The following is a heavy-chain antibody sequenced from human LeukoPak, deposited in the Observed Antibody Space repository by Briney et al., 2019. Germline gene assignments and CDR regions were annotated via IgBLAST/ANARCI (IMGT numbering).Heavy chain of an antibody. V-gene: IGHV1-18*01. CDR1: GYTFTSYG. D-gene: IGHD2-21*01. CDR2: ISAYNGNT. J-gene: IGHJ4*02. CDR3: AREYCGSGGCSDY. Sequence: ASVKVSCKASGYTFTSYGISWVRQVPGQGLEWMGWISAYNGNTNYAQKLQGRVTMTTDTSTSTASMELRSLSSDDTAVYYCAREYCGSGGCSDYWGQGTLVTVSS.